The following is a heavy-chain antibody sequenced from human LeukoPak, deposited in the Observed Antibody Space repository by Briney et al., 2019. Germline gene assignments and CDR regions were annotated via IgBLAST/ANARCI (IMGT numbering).Heavy chain of an antibody. CDR2: IYPGDSNV. Sequence: GESLKISCKASGYNFIDYWIGWVGQMPGKGLEWMGIIYPGDSNVRYSPSFRGQVTISADEASSTAYLQWGSLTASDTAMYYCARENFGMGDYWGQGALVTVSS. D-gene: IGHD1-14*01. V-gene: IGHV5-51*01. CDR1: GYNFIDYW. J-gene: IGHJ4*02. CDR3: ARENFGMGDY.